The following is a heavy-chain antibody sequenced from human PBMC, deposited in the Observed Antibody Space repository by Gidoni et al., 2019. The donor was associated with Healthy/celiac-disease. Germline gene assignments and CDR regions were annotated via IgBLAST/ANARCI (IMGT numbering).Heavy chain of an antibody. V-gene: IGHV1-69*01. CDR3: ARRATDSSGYFYTHYFDY. J-gene: IGHJ4*02. CDR2: IIPIFGTA. D-gene: IGHD3-22*01. Sequence: PGSSVKVSCKASGGTFSSYAISWVRQAPGQGLEWMGGIIPIFGTANYAPKFQGRVTITADESTSTAYMELSSLRSEDTAVYYCARRATDSSGYFYTHYFDYWGQGTLVTVSS. CDR1: GGTFSSYA.